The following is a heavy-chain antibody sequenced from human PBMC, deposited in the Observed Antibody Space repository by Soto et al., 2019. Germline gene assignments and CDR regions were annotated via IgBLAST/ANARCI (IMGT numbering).Heavy chain of an antibody. D-gene: IGHD1-26*01. J-gene: IGHJ6*02. CDR1: GFTFKTHA. CDR2: IAYDGNEK. V-gene: IGHV3-30*18. Sequence: QVQLVESGGGVVQPGTSLRRSCAASGFTFKTHAMHWVRQAPGKGLERMAVIAYDGNEKFYADSVKGRFTISRDNSKNALYLQINTLRNEDTAVYYCGKDVGDYVPYYYGVDVWGQGTTVTVSS. CDR3: GKDVGDYVPYYYGVDV.